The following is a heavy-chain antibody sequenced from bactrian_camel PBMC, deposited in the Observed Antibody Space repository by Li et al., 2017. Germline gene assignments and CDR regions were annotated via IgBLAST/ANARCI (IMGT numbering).Heavy chain of an antibody. V-gene: IGHV3S6*01. J-gene: IGHJ4*01. D-gene: IGHD3*01. CDR3: TTDPTLWIGYSGRAGYGYRY. CDR2: IWSDGTAP. Sequence: VQLVESGGDLVQPGGSLRLACAASGFDPSGHWMSWVRQAPGKGLEWVSNIWSDGTAPHYADSVKGRFTISRDNAKTTVYLEMNHLQSEDTALYYCTTDPTLWIGYSGRAGYGYRYWGQGTQVTVS. CDR1: GFDPSGHW.